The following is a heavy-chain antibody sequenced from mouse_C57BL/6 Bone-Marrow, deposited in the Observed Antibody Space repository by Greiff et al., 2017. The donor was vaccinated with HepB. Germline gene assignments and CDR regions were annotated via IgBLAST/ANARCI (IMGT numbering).Heavy chain of an antibody. D-gene: IGHD2-2*01. V-gene: IGHV5-9*01. CDR1: GFTFSSYT. J-gene: IGHJ1*03. Sequence: EVMLVESGGGLVKPGGSLKLSCAASGFTFSSYTMSWVRQTPEKRLEWVATISGGGGNTYYPDSVKGRFTISRDNAKNTLYLQMSSLRSEDTALYYCARVTYWYFDVWGTGTTVTVSS. CDR2: ISGGGGNT. CDR3: ARVTYWYFDV.